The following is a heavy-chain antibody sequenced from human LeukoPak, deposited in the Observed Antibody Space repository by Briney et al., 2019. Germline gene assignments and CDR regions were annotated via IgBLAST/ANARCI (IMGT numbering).Heavy chain of an antibody. J-gene: IGHJ3*01. Sequence: GGSLRLSCAASGFIFSNYDMNWVRQAPGKGLEWVSYITGSSRTKSYADSVKGRFTISRDNAENSVYLQMNILRAENAAVYYCARPTSSGWYSHWGEGTMVTVSS. D-gene: IGHD6-19*01. CDR2: ITGSSRTK. CDR3: ARPTSSGWYSH. V-gene: IGHV3-48*01. CDR1: GFIFSNYD.